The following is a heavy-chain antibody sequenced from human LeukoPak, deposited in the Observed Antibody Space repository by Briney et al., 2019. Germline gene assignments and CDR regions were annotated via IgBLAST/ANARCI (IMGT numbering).Heavy chain of an antibody. V-gene: IGHV3-30*04. CDR3: AREYYGSGSYSADY. CDR2: ISYDGSNK. D-gene: IGHD3-10*01. J-gene: IGHJ4*02. Sequence: PGGSLRLSCAASGFTFSSYAMHWVRQAPGEGLEWVAVISYDGSNKYYADSVKGRFTISRDNSKNTLYLQMNSLRAEDTAVYYCAREYYGSGSYSADYWGQGTLVTVSS. CDR1: GFTFSSYA.